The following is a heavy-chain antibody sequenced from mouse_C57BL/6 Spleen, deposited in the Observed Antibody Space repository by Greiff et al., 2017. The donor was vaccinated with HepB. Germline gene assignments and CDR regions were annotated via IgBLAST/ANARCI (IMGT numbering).Heavy chain of an antibody. J-gene: IGHJ1*03. CDR1: GYSITSGYY. CDR3: ARDSSYEYFDV. V-gene: IGHV3-6*01. Sequence: ESGPGLVKPSQSLSLTCSVPGYSITSGYYWNWIRQFPGNKLEWMGYISYDGSNNYNPSLKNRISITRDTSKNQFFLKLNSVTTEDTATYYCARDSSYEYFDVWGTGTTVTVSS. CDR2: ISYDGSN. D-gene: IGHD1-1*01.